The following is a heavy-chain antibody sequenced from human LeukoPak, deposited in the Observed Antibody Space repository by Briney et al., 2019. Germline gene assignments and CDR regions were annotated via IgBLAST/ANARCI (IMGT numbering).Heavy chain of an antibody. Sequence: GGSLRLSCAASGFTFSSYGMHWVRQAPGKGLEWVAVIWYDGSNKYYADSVKGRFTISRDNAKNTLYLQMNSLRAEDTAVYYCARVAYYYDSSGYLSYWGQGTLVTVSS. J-gene: IGHJ4*02. CDR1: GFTFSSYG. CDR2: IWYDGSNK. V-gene: IGHV3-33*01. CDR3: ARVAYYYDSSGYLSY. D-gene: IGHD3-22*01.